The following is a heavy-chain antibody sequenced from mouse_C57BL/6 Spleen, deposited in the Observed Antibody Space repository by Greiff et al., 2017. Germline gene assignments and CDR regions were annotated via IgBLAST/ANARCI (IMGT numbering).Heavy chain of an antibody. V-gene: IGHV1-7*01. Sequence: VQLQQSGAELAKTWASVKLFCKASGYTFTSYWVPWVKQRPGQGLEWIGYINPSSGYTKYNQKFKDKATLTADKSSSTAYMQLSSLTYEDSAVYYCARSGYYYGSSPYYYAMDYWGQGTSVTVSS. CDR2: INPSSGYT. CDR3: ARSGYYYGSSPYYYAMDY. J-gene: IGHJ4*01. D-gene: IGHD1-1*01. CDR1: GYTFTSYW.